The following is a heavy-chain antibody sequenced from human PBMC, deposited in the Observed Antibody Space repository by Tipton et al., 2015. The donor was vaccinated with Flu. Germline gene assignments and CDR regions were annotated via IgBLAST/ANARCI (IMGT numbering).Heavy chain of an antibody. Sequence: GSLRLSCAASGFTVSSDYMTWVRQAPGKGLERVAFIYSGGTTYHADSVKGRFTISRDISKNILYLQMNSLRAEDTAVYYCARYVDCMTTSCYVDDAFDVWGQGTLVTVSS. CDR1: GFTVSSDY. J-gene: IGHJ3*01. D-gene: IGHD2-2*01. CDR2: IYSGGTT. V-gene: IGHV3-66*01. CDR3: ARYVDCMTTSCYVDDAFDV.